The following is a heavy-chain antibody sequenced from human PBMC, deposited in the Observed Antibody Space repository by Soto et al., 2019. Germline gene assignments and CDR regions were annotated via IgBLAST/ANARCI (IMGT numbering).Heavy chain of an antibody. J-gene: IGHJ5*02. CDR1: GDSISGSYYY. Sequence: QMQLQESGPGLVRPSETLSLTCTVSGDSISGSYYYWGWIRQSPGKGLEWIASIFYSGSTYYNPSPVSRVTISVDTSMNQFSLDLTSVTAADMSMYYCARHDETPTQRGGRWFDPWGRGTLVTVSS. CDR3: ARHDETPTQRGGRWFDP. D-gene: IGHD3-16*01. V-gene: IGHV4-39*01. CDR2: IFYSGST.